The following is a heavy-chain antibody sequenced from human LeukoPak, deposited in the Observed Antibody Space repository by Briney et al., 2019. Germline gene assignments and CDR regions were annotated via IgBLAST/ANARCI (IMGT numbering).Heavy chain of an antibody. J-gene: IGHJ4*02. V-gene: IGHV3-23*01. CDR1: GFTFSSYA. CDR3: AKAVRGYTSDY. D-gene: IGHD3-10*01. CDR2: ISGSGYST. Sequence: GGSLRLSCAAPGFTFSSYAMSWVRQAPGKGLEWVSGISGSGYSTHYADPVKGRFAISRDNSKNTLSLQMNSLRAEDTAVYYCAKAVRGYTSDYWGQGTLVTVSS.